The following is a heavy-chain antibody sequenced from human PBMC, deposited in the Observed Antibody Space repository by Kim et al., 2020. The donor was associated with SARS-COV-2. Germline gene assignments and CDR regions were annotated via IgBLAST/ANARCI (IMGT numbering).Heavy chain of an antibody. V-gene: IGHV3-23*01. J-gene: IGHJ2*01. CDR3: AKQLPLTSVTFYWYFEL. Sequence: GGSLRLSCAASGFTFRNSAMRWVRQAPGKGLEWVSGIFGSGSETYYADSVKGRFTISRDNSKNILSLQMSNLRAEDTAVYYCAKQLPLTSVTFYWYFELWGRGTLVAVSS. CDR2: IFGSGSET. D-gene: IGHD6-6*01. CDR1: GFTFRNSA.